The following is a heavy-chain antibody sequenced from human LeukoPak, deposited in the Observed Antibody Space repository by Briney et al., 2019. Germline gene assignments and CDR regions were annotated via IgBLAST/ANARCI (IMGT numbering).Heavy chain of an antibody. Sequence: ASVKVSCKASGYTFTSYYMHWVRQAPGQGLEWLGIINPSGGSTSYAQKFQGRVTMTRDMSTSTVYMELSSLRSEDMAVYYCARDKEIVVVTASPGGAFDIWGQGTMVTVSS. CDR3: ARDKEIVVVTASPGGAFDI. D-gene: IGHD2-21*02. CDR1: GYTFTSYY. CDR2: INPSGGST. V-gene: IGHV1-46*01. J-gene: IGHJ3*02.